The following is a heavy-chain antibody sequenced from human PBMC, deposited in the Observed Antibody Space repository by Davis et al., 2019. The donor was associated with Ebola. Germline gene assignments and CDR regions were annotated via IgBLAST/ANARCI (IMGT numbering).Heavy chain of an antibody. CDR3: AKHGLVVPAALDY. V-gene: IGHV4-59*08. CDR1: GGSISSYY. CDR2: IYYSGST. Sequence: SETLSLTCTVSGGSISSYYWSWIRQPPGKGLEWIGYIYYSGSTIYNPSLKSRVTISVDTSKNQFSLKLSSVTAADTAVYYCAKHGLVVPAALDYWGQGTLVTVSS. J-gene: IGHJ4*02. D-gene: IGHD2-2*01.